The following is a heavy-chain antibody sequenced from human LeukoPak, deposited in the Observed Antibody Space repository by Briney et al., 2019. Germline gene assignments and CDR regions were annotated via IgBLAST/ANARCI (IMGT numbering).Heavy chain of an antibody. J-gene: IGHJ4*02. V-gene: IGHV4-38-2*02. CDR3: ARVGYYDSSGYYEN. D-gene: IGHD3-22*01. CDR2: IYHSGST. Sequence: SETLSLTCTVSGYSISSGYYWGWIRQPPGKGLEWIGSIYHSGSTYYNPSLKSRVTISVDTSKNQFSLKLSSVTAADTAVYYCARVGYYDSSGYYENWGQGTLVTVSS. CDR1: GYSISSGYY.